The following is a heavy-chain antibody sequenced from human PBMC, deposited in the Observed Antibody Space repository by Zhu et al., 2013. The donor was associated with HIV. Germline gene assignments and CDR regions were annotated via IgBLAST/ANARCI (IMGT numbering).Heavy chain of an antibody. D-gene: IGHD3-10*02. CDR1: GYTFINYY. Sequence: QVQLVQSGAEVKKPGASVKVSCKASGYTFINYYIHWVRQAPGQRLEWMGEINPLTGGTTYARSFQGRVAMTSDTSTHTVYLDLKSLTLNDTAVYFCARTTAITMFSLIVGHYYYAMDVWGRGTTVIVS. J-gene: IGHJ6*02. V-gene: IGHV1-46*01. CDR2: INPLTGGT. CDR3: ARTTAITMFSLIVGHYYYAMDV.